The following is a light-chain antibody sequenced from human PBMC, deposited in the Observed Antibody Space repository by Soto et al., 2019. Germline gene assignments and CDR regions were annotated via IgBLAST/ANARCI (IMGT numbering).Light chain of an antibody. Sequence: EIVMTQSPATLSVSPVERATLSCRASQSVSSNLAWYQQKPSQAPRLLIYGASTRATGIPARFSGSGSGTEFTLTISSLQSEDFAVYYCQQYNNWWTFGQGTKVDIK. V-gene: IGKV3-15*01. CDR1: QSVSSN. CDR3: QQYNNWWT. J-gene: IGKJ1*01. CDR2: GAS.